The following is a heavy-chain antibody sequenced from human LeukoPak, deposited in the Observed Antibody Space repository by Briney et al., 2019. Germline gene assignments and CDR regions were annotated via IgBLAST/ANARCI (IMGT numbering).Heavy chain of an antibody. CDR3: ARGGYYGSGNDFRFDP. CDR1: GGSISSYY. J-gene: IGHJ5*02. V-gene: IGHV4-59*01. D-gene: IGHD3-10*01. CDR2: IHYTGST. Sequence: SETLSLTCTVSGGSISSYYWSWTRQSPGKGLECIGYIHYTGSTNYNPSLKSRVTISVETSKNQFSLKLKSVTAADTAVYYCARGGYYGSGNDFRFDPWGQGTLVTVSS.